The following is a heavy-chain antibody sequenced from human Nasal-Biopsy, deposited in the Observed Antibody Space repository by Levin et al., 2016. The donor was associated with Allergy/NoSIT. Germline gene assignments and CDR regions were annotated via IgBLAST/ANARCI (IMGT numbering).Heavy chain of an antibody. J-gene: IGHJ4*02. CDR1: GDSMSSSSQK. CDR2: IYTSGST. Sequence: SETLSLTCTVSGDSMSSSSQKWSWVRQPAGKGLEWVGHIYTSGSTNYNPSLKSRVTISVDTPKRQFSLTVNSVTAADTAIYYCARAGYSYGHYYYFDYWGQGALVTVSS. V-gene: IGHV4-61*09. CDR3: ARAGYSYGHYYYFDY. D-gene: IGHD5-18*01.